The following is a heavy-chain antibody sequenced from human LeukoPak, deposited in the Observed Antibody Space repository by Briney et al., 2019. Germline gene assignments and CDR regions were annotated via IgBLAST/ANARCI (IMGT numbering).Heavy chain of an antibody. D-gene: IGHD3-3*01. V-gene: IGHV3-66*02. J-gene: IGHJ6*03. CDR1: GFTVSSNY. Sequence: GGSLRLSCAASGFTVSSNYMSWVRQAPGKGLEGVSVIYSGGSTYYADSVKGRFTISRDNSKNTLYLQMNSLRAEDTAVYYCARASISTDFWSGYYTGIGYYYYMDVWAKGPRSPSP. CDR2: IYSGGST. CDR3: ARASISTDFWSGYYTGIGYYYYMDV.